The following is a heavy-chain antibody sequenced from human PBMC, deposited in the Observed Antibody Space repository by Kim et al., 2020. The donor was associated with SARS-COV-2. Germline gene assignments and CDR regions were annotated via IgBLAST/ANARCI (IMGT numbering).Heavy chain of an antibody. CDR1: GFTFSTYG. D-gene: IGHD5-12*01. CDR3: ARHTPLYSGLSCFDY. CDR2: ISSSSSYI. J-gene: IGHJ4*02. Sequence: GGYLRLSCAASGFTFSTYGMNWVRQAPGKGLEWVSSISSSSSYIYYADSVKGRFTISRDNAENSLYLQMNSLRAEDTAVYFCARHTPLYSGLSCFDYWGQGTLVTVSS. V-gene: IGHV3-21*01.